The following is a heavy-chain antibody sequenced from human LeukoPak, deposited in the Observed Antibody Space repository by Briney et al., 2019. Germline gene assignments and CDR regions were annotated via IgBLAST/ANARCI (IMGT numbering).Heavy chain of an antibody. Sequence: PGGSLGLSCAAPGFTFSSYAMSWVRQAPGKGLEWVSTISGSGGVTYYPDSVRGRFTISRDNSKNTLHLQMNSLRAEDTAVYYCAKGWKQQLARLYYYYGMDVWGQGTTVTVSS. D-gene: IGHD6-13*01. CDR2: ISGSGGVT. J-gene: IGHJ6*02. V-gene: IGHV3-23*01. CDR1: GFTFSSYA. CDR3: AKGWKQQLARLYYYYGMDV.